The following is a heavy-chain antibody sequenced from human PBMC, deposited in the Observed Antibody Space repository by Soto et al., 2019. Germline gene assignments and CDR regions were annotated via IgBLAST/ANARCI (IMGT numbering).Heavy chain of an antibody. CDR3: ARDHSVPRPFYLGMDV. J-gene: IGHJ6*02. V-gene: IGHV1-69*06. Sequence: ASVKVSCKASGGTFSSYAISCVRQAPGQGLEWMGGTIPIFGTANYAQKVQGRVTITADKSTSTAYRELSSLRSEDTAVYYWARDHSVPRPFYLGMDVWGQGTTVNAS. CDR1: GGTFSSYA. CDR2: TIPIFGTA. D-gene: IGHD2-21*01.